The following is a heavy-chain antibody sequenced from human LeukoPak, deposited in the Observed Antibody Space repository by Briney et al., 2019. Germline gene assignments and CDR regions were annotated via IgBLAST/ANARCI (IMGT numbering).Heavy chain of an antibody. J-gene: IGHJ3*02. V-gene: IGHV4-4*07. D-gene: IGHD3-3*01. CDR3: AREVLLYHDFWSGSYDAFDI. CDR2: IYTSGST. Sequence: SETLSLTCTVSGGSISSYYWSWIRQPAGKGLEWIGRIYTSGSTNYNPSLKSRVTMSVDTSKNQFSLKLSSVTAADTAVYYCAREVLLYHDFWSGSYDAFDIWGQGTMVTVSS. CDR1: GGSISSYY.